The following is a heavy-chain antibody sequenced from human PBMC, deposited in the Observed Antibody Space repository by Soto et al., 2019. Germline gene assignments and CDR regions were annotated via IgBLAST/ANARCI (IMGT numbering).Heavy chain of an antibody. CDR1: GFIFSRYS. CDR3: ARGSAYPGLAY. Sequence: PGGSLRLSCAVSGFIFSRYSMNWVRQAPGKGLEWVSSIGTSGSYIYDTDSVKGRFTISRDNTKDSLYLQMNSLRAEDTAIYYYARGSAYPGLAYWAQATPV. V-gene: IGHV3-21*01. J-gene: IGHJ4*02. CDR2: IGTSGSYI. D-gene: IGHD3-16*01.